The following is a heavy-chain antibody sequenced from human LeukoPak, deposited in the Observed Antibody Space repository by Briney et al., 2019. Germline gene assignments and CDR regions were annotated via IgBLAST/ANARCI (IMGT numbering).Heavy chain of an antibody. CDR3: ARATGDANYFYYYLDV. CDR2: INPHSGGT. D-gene: IGHD7-27*01. Sequence: WASVKVSCKASGYTFTAYYTHWVRQAPGQGLEWVGWINPHSGGTNYAQKFQGRVTMTRDTSISTAYMGLSRLRSDDTAVYYCARATGDANYFYYYLDVWGKGTTVTVSS. V-gene: IGHV1-2*02. CDR1: GYTFTAYY. J-gene: IGHJ6*03.